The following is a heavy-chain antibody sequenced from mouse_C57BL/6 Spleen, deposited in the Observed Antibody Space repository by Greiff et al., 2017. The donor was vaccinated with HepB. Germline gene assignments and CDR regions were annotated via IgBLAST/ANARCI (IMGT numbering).Heavy chain of an antibody. CDR2: IYPGSGNT. CDR1: GYTFTDYY. Sequence: QVQLQQSGAELVRPGASVKLSCKASGYTFTDYYINWVKQRPGQGLEWIARIYPGSGNTYYNEKFKGKATLTAEKSSSTAYMRLSSLTSEDSAVYFCARRYYGSSYEDWYFDVWGTGTTVTVSS. J-gene: IGHJ1*03. D-gene: IGHD1-1*01. V-gene: IGHV1-76*01. CDR3: ARRYYGSSYEDWYFDV.